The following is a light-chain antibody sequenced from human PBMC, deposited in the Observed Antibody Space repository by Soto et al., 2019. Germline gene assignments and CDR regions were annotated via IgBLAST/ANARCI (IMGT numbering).Light chain of an antibody. J-gene: IGKJ1*01. CDR3: QQTFGIFPWT. CDR1: QSLSTY. CDR2: SAS. V-gene: IGKV1-39*01. Sequence: DIQMTQSPSSLSASVGDRVTITCRASQSLSTYLNWYQQKPGKAPKLLIYSASSLQSGVPSRFSGSGSGTDFTLTITSLQPEDFATYYCQQTFGIFPWTFGQGTKVDI.